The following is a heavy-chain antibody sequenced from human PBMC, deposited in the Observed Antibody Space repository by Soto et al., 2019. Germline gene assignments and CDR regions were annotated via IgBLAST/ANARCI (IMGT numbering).Heavy chain of an antibody. D-gene: IGHD3-9*01. CDR3: ARAGGGDYYDILTGYYGFGH. Sequence: GASVKVSCKASGYTFSSYAMDWVRQAPGQRPEWMGWINAGIGNTKYSQNFQGRVTITRDTSASTAYMELSSLRSEDTAVYYCARAGGGDYYDILTGYYGFGHWGQGTLVTSPQ. CDR2: INAGIGNT. V-gene: IGHV1-3*01. CDR1: GYTFSSYA. J-gene: IGHJ5*02.